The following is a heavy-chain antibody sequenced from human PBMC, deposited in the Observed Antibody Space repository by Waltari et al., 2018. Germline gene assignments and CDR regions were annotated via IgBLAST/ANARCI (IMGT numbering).Heavy chain of an antibody. CDR3: ARWGVATLEDAFDI. CDR1: GFTVSSNY. Sequence: EVQLVESGGGLIQPGGSLRLSCVASGFTVSSNYMSWVRQAPGKGLEWVSVIYSGGSTYYADSVKGRFTISRDNSKNTLYLQMNSLRAEDTAVYYCARWGVATLEDAFDIWGQGTMVTVSS. CDR2: IYSGGST. V-gene: IGHV3-53*01. D-gene: IGHD5-12*01. J-gene: IGHJ3*02.